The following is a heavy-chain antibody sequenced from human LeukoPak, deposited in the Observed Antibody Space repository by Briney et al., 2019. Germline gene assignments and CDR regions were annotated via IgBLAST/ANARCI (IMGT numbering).Heavy chain of an antibody. CDR1: GDSVSSISVA. CDR2: TYYRSKWYY. Sequence: SQTLSLTCAISGDSVSSISVAWNWIRQSPSRGLEWLGRTYYRSKWYYEYAVSVKGRININPDPSKNQFSLQLNSVTPEDTAVYYCALARSEYHYGMDVWGQGTTVTVSS. CDR3: ALARSEYHYGMDV. J-gene: IGHJ6*02. V-gene: IGHV6-1*01.